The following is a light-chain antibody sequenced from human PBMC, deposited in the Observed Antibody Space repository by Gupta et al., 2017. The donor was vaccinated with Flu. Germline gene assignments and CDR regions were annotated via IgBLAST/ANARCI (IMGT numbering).Light chain of an antibody. J-gene: IGLJ2*01. CDR2: SDN. CDR3: STWDDGLNGVL. CDR1: SSNIGSNA. Sequence: QSVLTQPPSASGTPGQRVTISCSGSSSNIGSNALNWYQQLPGTAPKLLIYSDNQRPSGVPDRFSGSMSDTSASLAISGLQSEDEADYFCSTWDDGLNGVLFGGGTKLTVL. V-gene: IGLV1-44*01.